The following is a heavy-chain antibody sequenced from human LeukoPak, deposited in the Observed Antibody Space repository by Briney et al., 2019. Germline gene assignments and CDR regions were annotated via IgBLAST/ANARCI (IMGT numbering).Heavy chain of an antibody. J-gene: IGHJ4*02. CDR2: IKNDGSST. CDR1: GFTFSSSW. Sequence: PGGSLRLSCAASGFTFSSSWMHWVRQAPGKGLVWVSRIKNDGSSTTYADSVKGRFTISRDNVKNTLYLQMNSLRAEDTAVYYCAREAPPVVWGQGALVTVSS. V-gene: IGHV3-74*01. D-gene: IGHD3-16*02. CDR3: AREAPPVV.